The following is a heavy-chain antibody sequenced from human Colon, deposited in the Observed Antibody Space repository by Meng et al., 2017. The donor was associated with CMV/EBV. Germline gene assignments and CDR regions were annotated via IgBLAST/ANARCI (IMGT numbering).Heavy chain of an antibody. CDR3: TTIPPYDTSGPKSY. Sequence: GESLKISCAASGFTFSKAWMNWVRQAPGKGLEWVGHIRSKTDGGTTDYAAAVKGRFTISRDDSKNTLYLQMKSLKTEDTAVYYCTTIPPYDTSGPKSYWDQGTLVTVSS. J-gene: IGHJ4*02. D-gene: IGHD3-22*01. V-gene: IGHV3-15*01. CDR1: GFTFSKAW. CDR2: IRSKTDGGTT.